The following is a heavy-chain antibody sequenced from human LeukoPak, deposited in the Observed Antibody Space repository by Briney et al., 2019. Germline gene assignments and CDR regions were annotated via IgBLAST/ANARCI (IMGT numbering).Heavy chain of an antibody. Sequence: PGRSLRLSCAASGFTFSTFPMHWVRQAPGKGLQWVAVISSDGANEYYAVSVKGRFTISRDNSKHTLFLQMNSLTTEDTAVYYCARGAGTTVYYIDVWGNGTTVTVSS. D-gene: IGHD1-7*01. V-gene: IGHV3-30*01. J-gene: IGHJ6*03. CDR3: ARGAGTTVYYIDV. CDR2: ISSDGANE. CDR1: GFTFSTFP.